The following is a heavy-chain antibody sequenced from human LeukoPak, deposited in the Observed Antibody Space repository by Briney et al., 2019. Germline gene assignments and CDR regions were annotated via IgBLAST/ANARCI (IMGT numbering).Heavy chain of an antibody. J-gene: IGHJ3*02. V-gene: IGHV1-46*01. CDR2: INPSGGST. D-gene: IGHD1-26*01. CDR3: ARVIVGATAYDAFDI. CDR1: GYTFTSYY. Sequence: ASVKVSCKASGYTFTSYYMHWVRQAPGQGLEWMGIINPSGGSTSYAQKFQGRVTMTRDTSTSTVYMELSSLRSDDTAVYYCARVIVGATAYDAFDIWGQGTMVTVSS.